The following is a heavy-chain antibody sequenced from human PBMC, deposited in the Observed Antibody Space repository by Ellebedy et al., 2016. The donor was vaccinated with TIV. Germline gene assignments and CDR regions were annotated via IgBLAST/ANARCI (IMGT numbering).Heavy chain of an antibody. V-gene: IGHV3-23*01. Sequence: PGGSLRLSCAASGFTFSDYAMSWVRQAPGKGLEWVPSIFKSGDITYCAASVRGRFTISRDNSKNTLSLQMNSLRAEDTAIYYCARDFGEYDVKTDYFEYWGQGTLVTVSS. J-gene: IGHJ4*02. CDR2: IFKSGDIT. D-gene: IGHD3-10*01. CDR3: ARDFGEYDVKTDYFEY. CDR1: GFTFSDYA.